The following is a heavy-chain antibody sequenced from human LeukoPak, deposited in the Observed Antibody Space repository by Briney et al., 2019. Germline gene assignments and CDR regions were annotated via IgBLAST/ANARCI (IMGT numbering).Heavy chain of an antibody. D-gene: IGHD6-19*01. CDR3: ARDTVAAPAGY. J-gene: IGHJ4*02. V-gene: IGHV3-30-3*01. Sequence: PGGSLRLSCAASGFTFSSYAMHWVRQAPGKGLEWVAVISYDGSNKYYADSVKGRFTISRDNSKNALYLQMNSLRAEDTAVYYCARDTVAAPAGYWGQGTLVTVSS. CDR1: GFTFSSYA. CDR2: ISYDGSNK.